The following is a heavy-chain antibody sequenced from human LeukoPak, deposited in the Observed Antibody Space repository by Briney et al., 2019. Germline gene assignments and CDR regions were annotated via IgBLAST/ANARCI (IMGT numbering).Heavy chain of an antibody. CDR1: GFTFSTYW. CDR2: IHPEGRAK. D-gene: IGHD3-22*01. CDR3: ASSHDSSGND. V-gene: IGHV3-7*01. Sequence: PGGSLRLSCAASGFTFSTYWMAWVRQAPGQGLEWVANIHPEGRAKFYVDSVKGRFTISRDNAKNSLYLQMNSPRDEDTAVYYCASSHDSSGNDWGQGTRVTVSS. J-gene: IGHJ4*02.